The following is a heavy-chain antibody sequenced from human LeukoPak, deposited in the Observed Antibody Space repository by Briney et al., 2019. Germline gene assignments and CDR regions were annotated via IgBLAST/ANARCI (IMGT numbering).Heavy chain of an antibody. CDR1: GFTFSSYW. V-gene: IGHV3-74*01. J-gene: IGHJ3*02. D-gene: IGHD1-26*01. CDR2: ISNDGTTT. Sequence: GGSLRLSCAASGFTFSSYWMHWVRQAPGKGLVWVSRISNDGTTTSYADSVKGRFTISRDNAKNTLYLQMNSLRAEDTAVYYCARALPSPLYSGSYADAFDIWGQGTMVTVSS. CDR3: ARALPSPLYSGSYADAFDI.